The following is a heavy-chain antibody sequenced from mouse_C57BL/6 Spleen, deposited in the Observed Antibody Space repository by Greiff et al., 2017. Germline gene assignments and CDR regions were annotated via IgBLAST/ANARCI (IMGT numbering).Heavy chain of an antibody. Sequence: QVQLKQSGAELVRPGASVTLSCKASGYTFTDYEMHWVKQTPVHGLEWIGAIDPETGGTAYNQKFKGKAILTADKSSSTAYMERRSLTSEDSAVYYCTRDLFDYWGQGTTLTVSS. CDR1: GYTFTDYE. J-gene: IGHJ2*01. CDR2: IDPETGGT. CDR3: TRDLFDY. V-gene: IGHV1-15*01.